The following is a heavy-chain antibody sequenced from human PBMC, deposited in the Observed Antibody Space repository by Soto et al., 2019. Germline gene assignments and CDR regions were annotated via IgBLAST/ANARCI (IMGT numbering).Heavy chain of an antibody. CDR2: IWYDGSNK. Sequence: PGGSLRLSCAASGFTFSSYGMHWVRQAPGKGLEWVAVIWYDGSNKYYADSVKGRFTISRDNSKNTLYLQMNSLKAEDTAVYYCARXLGQXYFDYWGQGTLVTVSS. J-gene: IGHJ4*02. V-gene: IGHV3-33*01. CDR1: GFTFSSYG. CDR3: ARXLGQXYFDY.